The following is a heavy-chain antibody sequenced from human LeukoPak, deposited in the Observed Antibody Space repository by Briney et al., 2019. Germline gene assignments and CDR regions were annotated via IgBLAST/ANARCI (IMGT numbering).Heavy chain of an antibody. CDR1: GGSFSGYY. CDR2: INHSGST. V-gene: IGHV4-34*01. CDR3: ASKYGDYDDY. D-gene: IGHD4-17*01. Sequence: SSETLSLTCAVYGGSFSGYYWSWIRQLPGKGLEWIGEINHSGSTNYNPSLKSRVTISVDTSKNQFSLKLSSVTAADTAVYYCASKYGDYDDYWGQGTLVTVSS. J-gene: IGHJ4*02.